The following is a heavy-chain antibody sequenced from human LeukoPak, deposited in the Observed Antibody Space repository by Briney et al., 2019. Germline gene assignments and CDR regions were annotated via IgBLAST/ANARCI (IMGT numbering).Heavy chain of an antibody. CDR1: GGSISSSSYY. J-gene: IGHJ6*02. D-gene: IGHD6-13*01. Sequence: SETLSLTCTVSGGSISSSSYYWGWIRQPPGMGLEWIGSIHYSGSTYYNPSLKSRVTISVDKSKNQFSLKLSSATAADTAVYYCARVLAAAGTQRPYGMDVWGQGTTVTVSS. V-gene: IGHV4-39*07. CDR2: IHYSGST. CDR3: ARVLAAAGTQRPYGMDV.